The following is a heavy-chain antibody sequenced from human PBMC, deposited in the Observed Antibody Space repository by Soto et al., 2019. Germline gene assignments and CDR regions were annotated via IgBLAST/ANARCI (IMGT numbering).Heavy chain of an antibody. CDR2: ISAYNGNT. CDR1: GYTFTSYG. J-gene: IGHJ6*02. Sequence: QVQLVQSGAEVKKPGASVKVSCKASGYTFTSYGISWVRQAPGQELEWMGWISAYNGNTNDAQKLQGRVTMTTDTSTSTAYMELRSLRSDDTAVYYCARDDYPDPQPDGMDVWGQGTTVTVSS. D-gene: IGHD3-16*01. CDR3: ARDDYPDPQPDGMDV. V-gene: IGHV1-18*01.